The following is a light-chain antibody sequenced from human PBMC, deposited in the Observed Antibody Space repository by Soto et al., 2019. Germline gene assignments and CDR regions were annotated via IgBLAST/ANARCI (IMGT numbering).Light chain of an antibody. J-gene: IGLJ2*01. CDR2: DVS. Sequence: QSALTQPASVSGSPGQSITISCTGTSNDVGGFDYVSWYQQLPGKAPKVMIYDVSRRPSGVSHRFSGSKSGNTASLTISGLQAEDEADYYCSSYTSSATLNVLFGGGTKVTVL. V-gene: IGLV2-14*01. CDR1: SNDVGGFDY. CDR3: SSYTSSATLNVL.